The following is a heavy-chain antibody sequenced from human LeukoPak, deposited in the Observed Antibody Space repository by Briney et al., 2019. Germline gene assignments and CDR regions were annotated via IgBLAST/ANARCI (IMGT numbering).Heavy chain of an antibody. J-gene: IGHJ2*01. CDR3: ARDRNWGRGYFDL. D-gene: IGHD3-16*01. V-gene: IGHV4-61*09. CDR1: GGSINGGSYY. CDR2: IFTTGST. Sequence: SETLSLTCSVPGGSINGGSYYWSWIRQPAGKPLEWIGHIFTTGSTSYNPSLRTRVTISEDSSKDQFSLNLKSVTAADTAVYYCARDRNWGRGYFDLWGRGTLVIVSS.